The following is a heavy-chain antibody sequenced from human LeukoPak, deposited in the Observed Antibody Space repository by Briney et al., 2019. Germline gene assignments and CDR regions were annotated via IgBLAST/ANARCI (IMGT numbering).Heavy chain of an antibody. CDR3: ASHERYCSSTSCYEFDY. CDR1: GFTVSSNY. D-gene: IGHD2-2*01. Sequence: GGSLRLSCAASGFTVSSNYMSWVRQAPGKGLEWVSVIYSGGSTYYADSVKGRFTISRDNSKNTLYLQMNSLRAEDTAVYYCASHERYCSSTSCYEFDYWGQGTLVTVSS. J-gene: IGHJ4*02. CDR2: IYSGGST. V-gene: IGHV3-53*01.